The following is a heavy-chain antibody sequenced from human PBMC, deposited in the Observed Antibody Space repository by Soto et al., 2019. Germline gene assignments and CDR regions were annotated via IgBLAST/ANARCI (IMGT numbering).Heavy chain of an antibody. CDR1: GFTFSSYG. CDR2: ISYDGSNK. CDR3: AKDRRSSWYPNWFDP. J-gene: IGHJ5*02. Sequence: GGSLRLSCAASGFTFSSYGMHWVRQAPGKGLEWVAVISYDGSNKYYADSVKGRFTISRDNSKNTLYLQMNSLRAEDTAVYYCAKDRRSSWYPNWFDPWGQGTLVTVSS. V-gene: IGHV3-30*18. D-gene: IGHD6-13*01.